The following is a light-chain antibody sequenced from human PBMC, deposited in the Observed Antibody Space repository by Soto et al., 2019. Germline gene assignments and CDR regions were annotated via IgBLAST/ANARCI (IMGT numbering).Light chain of an antibody. CDR3: AAWDDSLSYV. Sequence: QTVVTQPPSASGTPGQRVTISCSGSSSNIGSNTVNWYQQLPGTAPKLLIYSNNQRPSGVPDRFSGSKSGTSASLAISGLQSEDEADYYCAAWDDSLSYVFGTGTQLTVL. V-gene: IGLV1-44*01. J-gene: IGLJ1*01. CDR2: SNN. CDR1: SSNIGSNT.